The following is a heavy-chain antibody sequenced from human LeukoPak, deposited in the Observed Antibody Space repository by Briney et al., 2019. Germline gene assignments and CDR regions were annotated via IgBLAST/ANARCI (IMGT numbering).Heavy chain of an antibody. CDR3: ARNPARSGMATTH. Sequence: GGSLRLSCAASGLTFSSYSMNWVRQAPGKGLEWVSSISSSSSYIYYADSVKGRFTISRDNAKNSLYLQMNSLRAEDTAVYYCARNPARSGMATTHWGQGTLVTVSS. CDR2: ISSSSSYI. J-gene: IGHJ4*02. D-gene: IGHD5-24*01. CDR1: GLTFSSYS. V-gene: IGHV3-21*01.